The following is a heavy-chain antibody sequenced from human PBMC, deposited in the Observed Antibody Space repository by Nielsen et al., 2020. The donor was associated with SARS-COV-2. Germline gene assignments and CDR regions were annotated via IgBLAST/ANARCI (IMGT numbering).Heavy chain of an antibody. CDR1: GFTFSSYA. Sequence: GESLKISCAASGFTFSSYAMHWVRQAPGKGLEWVAVISYDGSNKYYADSVKGRFTISRDNSKNTLYLQMNSLRAEDTAVYYCAREPLSSSWNEDYFDYWGQGTLVTVSS. D-gene: IGHD6-13*01. V-gene: IGHV3-30-3*01. CDR2: ISYDGSNK. J-gene: IGHJ4*02. CDR3: AREPLSSSWNEDYFDY.